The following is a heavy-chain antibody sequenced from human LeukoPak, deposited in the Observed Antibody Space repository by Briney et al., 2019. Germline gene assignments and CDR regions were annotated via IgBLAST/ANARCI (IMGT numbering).Heavy chain of an antibody. D-gene: IGHD2-15*01. CDR1: GDSVSSGY. Sequence: SETLSLTCTVSGDSVSSGYWTWIRQLPGKGLEWIGYISDRGITDYNPSLKSRLTISVDTSNNKFSLNLHSVTAADTAVYYCAGRGHRYSRDWGQGILVTVSS. V-gene: IGHV4-4*09. CDR3: AGRGHRYSRD. J-gene: IGHJ1*01. CDR2: ISDRGIT.